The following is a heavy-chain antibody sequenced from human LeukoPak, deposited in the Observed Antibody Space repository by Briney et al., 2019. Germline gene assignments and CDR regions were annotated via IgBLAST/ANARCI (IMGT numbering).Heavy chain of an antibody. CDR2: IYTSGST. CDR3: ARESLEETCYYYMDV. J-gene: IGHJ6*03. V-gene: IGHV4-4*07. CDR1: GGSISIYY. Sequence: SETLSLTCTVSGGSISIYYWNWIRQPAGKGLEWIGRIYTSGSTTYNPSLKSRVTMSVDTSKNQFSLQLNSVTAADTAVYYCARESLEETCYYYMDVWGKGTTVTVSS.